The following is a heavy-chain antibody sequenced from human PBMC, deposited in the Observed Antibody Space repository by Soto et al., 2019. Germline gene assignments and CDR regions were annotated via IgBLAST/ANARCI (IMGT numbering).Heavy chain of an antibody. CDR2: INPSGGST. Sequence: ASVKVSCKASGYTFTSYYMHWVRQAPGQGLEWMGIINPSGGSTSYAQKFQGRVTMTRDTSTSTVYMELSSLRSEDTAVYYCARDARITIFGVVISYYMDVWGKGTTVTV. CDR1: GYTFTSYY. J-gene: IGHJ6*03. V-gene: IGHV1-46*03. D-gene: IGHD3-3*01. CDR3: ARDARITIFGVVISYYMDV.